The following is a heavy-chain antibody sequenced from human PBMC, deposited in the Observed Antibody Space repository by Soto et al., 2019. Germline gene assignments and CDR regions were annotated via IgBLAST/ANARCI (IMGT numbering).Heavy chain of an antibody. V-gene: IGHV4-61*08. J-gene: IGHJ5*02. CDR2: IYYSGST. D-gene: IGHD3-10*01. Sequence: SETLSLTCTVSGGSISSGDYYWSWIRQPPGKGLEWIGYIYYSGSTNYNPSLKSRVTISVDTSKNQFSLKLSSVTAADTAVYYCARVRSSRYYGSGSYLNWFDPWGQGTLVTVSS. CDR3: ARVRSSRYYGSGSYLNWFDP. CDR1: GGSISSGDYY.